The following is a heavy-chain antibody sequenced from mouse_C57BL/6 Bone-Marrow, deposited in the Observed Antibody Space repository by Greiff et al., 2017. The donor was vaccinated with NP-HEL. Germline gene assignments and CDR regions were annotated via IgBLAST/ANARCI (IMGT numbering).Heavy chain of an antibody. CDR3: ARGGHDYDGY. CDR2: IHPNSGST. V-gene: IGHV1-64*01. D-gene: IGHD2-4*01. J-gene: IGHJ2*01. CDR1: GYTFTSYW. Sequence: QVHVKQPGAELVKPGASVKLSCKASGYTFTSYWMHWVKQRPGQGLEWIGMIHPNSGSTNYNEKFKSKATLTVDKSSSTAYMQLSSLTSEDSAVYYCARGGHDYDGYWGQGTTLTVSS.